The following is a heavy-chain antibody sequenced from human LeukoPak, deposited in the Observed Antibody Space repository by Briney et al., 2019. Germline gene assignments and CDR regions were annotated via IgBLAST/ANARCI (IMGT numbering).Heavy chain of an antibody. CDR1: GGSISSGGYY. J-gene: IGHJ3*02. Sequence: PSETLSLTCTVSGGSISSGGYYWSWIRQHPGKGLEWIGYIYYSVSTYYNPSLKSRVTISVDTSKNQFSLKLSSVTAADTAVYYCASRQISGLDAFDIWGQGTMVTVSS. CDR2: IYYSVST. D-gene: IGHD2-15*01. V-gene: IGHV4-31*03. CDR3: ASRQISGLDAFDI.